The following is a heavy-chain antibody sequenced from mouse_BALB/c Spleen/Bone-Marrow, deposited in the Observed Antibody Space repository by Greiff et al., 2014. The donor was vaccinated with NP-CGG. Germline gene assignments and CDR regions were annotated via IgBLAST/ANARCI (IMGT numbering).Heavy chain of an antibody. D-gene: IGHD1-2*01. V-gene: IGHV2-9*02. Sequence: VKLVESGPGLVAPSQSLSITCTVSGFSLTSYGVHWVRQPPGKGLEWLGVLWANGSTNYNSALMSRLSIRKDNSKSQVFLKMNNLQTDDTAMYYCARITTATGAMDYWGQGTSVTVSS. CDR1: GFSLTSYG. CDR3: ARITTATGAMDY. J-gene: IGHJ4*01. CDR2: LWANGST.